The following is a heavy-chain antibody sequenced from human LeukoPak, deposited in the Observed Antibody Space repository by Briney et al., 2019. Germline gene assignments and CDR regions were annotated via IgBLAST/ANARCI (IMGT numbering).Heavy chain of an antibody. V-gene: IGHV3-23*01. Sequence: GGPLRLSCAASGFTFSNYAMNWVRQAPGKGLEWVSLIIGSNGATFYADSVKGRFTISRDTSKNTLYLQMNSLRAEDTAVYYCVKGGYDYIEIAYFDYWGQGALVTVSS. J-gene: IGHJ4*02. D-gene: IGHD5-12*01. CDR3: VKGGYDYIEIAYFDY. CDR1: GFTFSNYA. CDR2: IIGSNGAT.